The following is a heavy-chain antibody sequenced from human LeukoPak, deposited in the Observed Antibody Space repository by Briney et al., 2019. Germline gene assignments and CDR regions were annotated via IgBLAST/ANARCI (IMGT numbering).Heavy chain of an antibody. V-gene: IGHV4-4*07. J-gene: IGHJ4*02. CDR1: GASVSNYY. CDR2: IYNGGSA. CDR3: ARQPIGPYYFDY. Sequence: KPSETLPLTCTVSGASVSNYYWSWIRQPAGKGLEWIGRIYNGGSANYNPSLQSRISMSVDTSKNQFSLRLKSVTAAGTAVYYCARQPIGPYYFDYWGQGTLVTVSS. D-gene: IGHD1-14*01.